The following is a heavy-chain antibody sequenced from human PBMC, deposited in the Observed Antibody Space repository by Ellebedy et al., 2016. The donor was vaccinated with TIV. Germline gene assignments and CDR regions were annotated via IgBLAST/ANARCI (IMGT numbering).Heavy chain of an antibody. CDR2: ITDDGTSR. CDR3: ARDLVVPAAIDY. V-gene: IGHV3-74*01. J-gene: IGHJ4*02. Sequence: PGGSLRLSCAASGFTFSRYWMHWVRQAPGKGLVWVSRITDDGTSRGYADSVKGRFTISRDNAENTVYLQMDSLRAEDTAVYYCARDLVVPAAIDYWGQGTLVSVSS. D-gene: IGHD2-2*01. CDR1: GFTFSRYW.